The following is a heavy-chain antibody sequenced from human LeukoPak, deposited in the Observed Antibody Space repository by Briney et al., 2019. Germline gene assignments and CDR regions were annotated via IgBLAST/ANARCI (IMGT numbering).Heavy chain of an antibody. V-gene: IGHV4-34*01. CDR2: INHSGST. Sequence: SETLSLTCAVYGGSFSGYYWSWIRQPPGKGLEWIGEINHSGSTNYNPSLKSRVTISVDTSKNQFSLKLSSVTAADTAVYYCARDERAHGGDSGYFDDWGQGTPVTVSS. D-gene: IGHD2-21*02. CDR3: ARDERAHGGDSGYFDD. J-gene: IGHJ4*02. CDR1: GGSFSGYY.